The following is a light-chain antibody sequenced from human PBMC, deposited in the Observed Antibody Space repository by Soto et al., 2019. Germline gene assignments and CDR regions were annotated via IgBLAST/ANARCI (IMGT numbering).Light chain of an antibody. J-gene: IGKJ1*01. Sequence: EIVLTQSPVTLSLSPGERATLSCRASQSVGSYLAWYQQKPGQAPRLLIYDASNRATGTPSRFSGSGSGTDFTLTISSLQPEDFATYYCQQFNNYPQTFGQGTKVDIK. CDR2: DAS. CDR1: QSVGSY. V-gene: IGKV3-11*01. CDR3: QQFNNYPQT.